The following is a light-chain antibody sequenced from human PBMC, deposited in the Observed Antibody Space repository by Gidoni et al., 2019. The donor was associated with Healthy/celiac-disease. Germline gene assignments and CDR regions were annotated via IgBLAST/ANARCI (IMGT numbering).Light chain of an antibody. Sequence: QLVLTHSPSASASLGASVKLTCTLSSGHSSYAIAWHQQQPEKGPRYLMKLNSDGSHSKGDGLPDRFSGSSSGAERYLTISSLQSEDEADYYCQTWGTGVWVFGGGTKLTVL. CDR3: QTWGTGVWV. J-gene: IGLJ3*02. V-gene: IGLV4-69*01. CDR2: LNSDGSH. CDR1: SGHSSYA.